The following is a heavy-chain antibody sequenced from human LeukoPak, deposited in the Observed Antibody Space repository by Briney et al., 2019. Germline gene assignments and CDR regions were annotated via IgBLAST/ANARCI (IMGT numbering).Heavy chain of an antibody. CDR3: ARGPYKYDSSGLFDY. J-gene: IGHJ4*02. CDR1: GDAISSGDYY. Sequence: SETLSLTCTVSGDAISSGDYYWSWIRRPAGKGLEWIGRIYTSGSTNYNPSLKSRVTISVDTSKNQLSLKLSSVTAADTAVYYCARGPYKYDSSGLFDYWGQGTLVTVSS. V-gene: IGHV4-61*02. D-gene: IGHD3-22*01. CDR2: IYTSGST.